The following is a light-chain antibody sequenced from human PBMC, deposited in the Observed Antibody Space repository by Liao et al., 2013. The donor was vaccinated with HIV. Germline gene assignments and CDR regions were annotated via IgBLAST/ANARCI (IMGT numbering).Light chain of an antibody. J-gene: IGLJ2*01. CDR2: HDT. V-gene: IGLV3-1*01. Sequence: SYEVTQPPSVSVSPRQTASITCSGDKLGDKFASWYQQKPGQSPVLVIYHDTKRPSGIPERFSASNSGNTATLTITGAQVGDEADYHCHVWDSGIVFFGGGTKVTVL. CDR3: HVWDSGIVF. CDR1: KLGDKF.